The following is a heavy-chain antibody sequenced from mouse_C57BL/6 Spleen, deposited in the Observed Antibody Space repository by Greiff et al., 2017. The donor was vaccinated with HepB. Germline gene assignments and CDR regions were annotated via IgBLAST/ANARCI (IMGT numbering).Heavy chain of an antibody. CDR1: GFTFSSYA. V-gene: IGHV5-4*01. CDR2: ISDGGSYT. CDR3: AREEWDGYYYDAMDY. D-gene: IGHD2-3*01. Sequence: EVKLQESGGGLVKPGGSLKLSCAASGFTFSSYAMSWVRQTPEKRLEWVATISDGGSYTYYPDNVKGRFTISRDNAKNNLYLQMSHLKSEDTAMYYCAREEWDGYYYDAMDYWGQGTSVTVSS. J-gene: IGHJ4*01.